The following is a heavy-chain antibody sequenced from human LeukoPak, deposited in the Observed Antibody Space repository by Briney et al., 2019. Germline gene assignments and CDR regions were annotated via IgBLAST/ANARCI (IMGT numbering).Heavy chain of an antibody. J-gene: IGHJ4*02. CDR2: ISPDGSTT. CDR1: GFTFSSYW. D-gene: IGHD3-10*01. CDR3: ARDQDYGSGSFDY. V-gene: IGHV3-74*01. Sequence: GGSLRLSCAASGFTFSSYWMHWVRQAPGKGLVWVSRISPDGSTTGHADSVKGRFTTSRDNAKNTLFLQMNSLRAEDTAVYYCARDQDYGSGSFDYWGQGTLVTVSS.